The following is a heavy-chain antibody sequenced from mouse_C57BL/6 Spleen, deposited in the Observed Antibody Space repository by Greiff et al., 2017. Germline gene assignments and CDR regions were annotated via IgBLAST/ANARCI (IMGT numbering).Heavy chain of an antibody. D-gene: IGHD1-1*01. V-gene: IGHV5-9-1*02. CDR2: ISSGGDYI. CDR1: GFTFSSYA. CDR3: TRGGYGSSFDY. J-gene: IGHJ2*01. Sequence: EVQRVESGEGLVKPGGSLKLSCAASGFTFSSYAMSWVRQTPEKRLEWVAYISSGGDYIYYADTVKGRFTISRDNARNTLYLQMSSLKSEDTAMYYCTRGGYGSSFDYWGQGTTLTVSS.